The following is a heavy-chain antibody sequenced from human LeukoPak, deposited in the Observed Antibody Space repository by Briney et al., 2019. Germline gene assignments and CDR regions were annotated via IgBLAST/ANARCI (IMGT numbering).Heavy chain of an antibody. CDR1: GFTFSSYA. D-gene: IGHD3-10*01. Sequence: GGSLRLSXAASGFTFSSYAMSWVRQAPGKGLEWVSAISGSGGSTYYADSVKGRLTISRDNSKNTLYLQMNSLRAEDTAVYYCARDRYGSGSYLDYWGQGTLVTVSS. CDR2: ISGSGGST. J-gene: IGHJ4*02. CDR3: ARDRYGSGSYLDY. V-gene: IGHV3-23*01.